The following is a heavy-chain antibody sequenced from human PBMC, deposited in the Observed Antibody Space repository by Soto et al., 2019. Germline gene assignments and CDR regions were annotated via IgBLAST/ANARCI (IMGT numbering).Heavy chain of an antibody. CDR3: VRGLRRGYSVY. CDR1: GYTFTGYD. J-gene: IGHJ4*02. CDR2: MNPNTGVA. V-gene: IGHV1-8*01. Sequence: QVQLVQSGAEVKKPGASVKVSCKASGYTFTGYDVNWLRQATGQGLEWVGWMNPNTGVAGFAQKFQGRVTLTGNTSITTAYMELSSLRSEDTAVYYCVRGLRRGYSVYWGQGPLVTVSS. D-gene: IGHD2-2*03.